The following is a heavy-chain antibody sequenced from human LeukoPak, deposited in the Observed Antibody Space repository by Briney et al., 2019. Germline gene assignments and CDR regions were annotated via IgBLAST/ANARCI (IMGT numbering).Heavy chain of an antibody. D-gene: IGHD3-22*01. CDR2: IKEDGSDK. J-gene: IGHJ6*03. Sequence: GGSLRLSCAGSGLTLSDYWMTWVRQAPGRGLEWVANIKEDGSDKQYVDSVQGRFTISRDNAKNSLYLQMNSLRAEDTAVYYCASIPYYYDSSGYYYYYMDVWGKGTTVTVSS. CDR1: GLTLSDYW. V-gene: IGHV3-7*01. CDR3: ASIPYYYDSSGYYYYYMDV.